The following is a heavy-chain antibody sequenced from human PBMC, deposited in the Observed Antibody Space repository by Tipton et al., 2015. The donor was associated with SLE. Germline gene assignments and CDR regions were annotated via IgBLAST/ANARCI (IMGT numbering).Heavy chain of an antibody. J-gene: IGHJ4*02. V-gene: IGHV4-34*01. D-gene: IGHD6-19*01. Sequence: GSLRLSCAASGFTFSSYAMHWVRQPPGKGLEWIGEINHSGSTNYNPSLKSRVTISVDTSKNQFSLKLSSVTAADTAVYYCARGLAVAGRHFDYWGQGTLVTVSS. CDR2: INHSGST. CDR3: ARGLAVAGRHFDY. CDR1: GFTFSSYA.